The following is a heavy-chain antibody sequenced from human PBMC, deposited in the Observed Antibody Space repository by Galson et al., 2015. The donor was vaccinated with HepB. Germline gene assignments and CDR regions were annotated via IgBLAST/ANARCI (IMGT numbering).Heavy chain of an antibody. CDR1: GFTFNNYA. J-gene: IGHJ4*02. CDR2: IIGSGGGT. Sequence: SLRLSCAASGFTFNNYAMSWVRQAPGKGLEWVSAIIGSGGGTYYADSVKGRFTISRDNSKNTLYLQMISLRAEDTAVYYCAKELAAAGQGVFDYWGQGTLVTVSS. CDR3: AKELAAAGQGVFDY. D-gene: IGHD6-25*01. V-gene: IGHV3-23*01.